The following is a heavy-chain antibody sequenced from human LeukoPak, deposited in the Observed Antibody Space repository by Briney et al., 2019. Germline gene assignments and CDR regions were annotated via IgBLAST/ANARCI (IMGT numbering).Heavy chain of an antibody. CDR3: AKSVGYCSSTSCPNDY. J-gene: IGHJ4*02. V-gene: IGHV3-74*01. CDR1: GFTFSTYW. D-gene: IGHD2-2*01. Sequence: GGSLRLSCAASGFTFSTYWMHWVRQAPGKGPVWVSRINTDGSSTSYADSVKGRFTISRDNSKNTLYLQMNSLRAEDTAVYYCAKSVGYCSSTSCPNDYWGQGTLVTVSS. CDR2: INTDGSST.